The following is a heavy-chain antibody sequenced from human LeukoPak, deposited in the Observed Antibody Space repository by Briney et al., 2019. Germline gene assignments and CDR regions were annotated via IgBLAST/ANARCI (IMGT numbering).Heavy chain of an antibody. CDR1: GYSFTSYW. V-gene: IGHV5-51*01. CDR3: ARRNDFWSGYSSSSFDY. D-gene: IGHD3-3*01. Sequence: GESPKISCKGSGYSFTSYWIGWVRQMPGKGLEWMGIIYPGDSDTRYSPSFQGQVTISADKSISTAYLQWSSLKASDTAMYYCARRNDFWSGYSSSSFDYWGQGTLVTVSS. J-gene: IGHJ4*02. CDR2: IYPGDSDT.